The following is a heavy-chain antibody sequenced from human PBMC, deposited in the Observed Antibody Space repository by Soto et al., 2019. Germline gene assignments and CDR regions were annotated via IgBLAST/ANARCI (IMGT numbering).Heavy chain of an antibody. CDR2: IYYSGST. D-gene: IGHD5-12*01. CDR3: ARHASGYDPGGIDY. J-gene: IGHJ4*02. CDR1: GGSISSYY. Sequence: PSETLSLTCTVSGGSISSYYWSWIRQTPGKGLEWIGYIYYSGSTNYNPSLKSRVTISVDTSKNQFSLKLSSVTAADTAVYYCARHASGYDPGGIDYWGQGTLVTVSS. V-gene: IGHV4-59*08.